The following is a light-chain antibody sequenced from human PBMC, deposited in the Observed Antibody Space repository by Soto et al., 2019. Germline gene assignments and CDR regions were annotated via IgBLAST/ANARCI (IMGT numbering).Light chain of an antibody. CDR2: GAS. CDR3: QQYGRT. V-gene: IGKV3-20*01. Sequence: EVVLTRSPGNLSLSQGERATLSCRASQSVSSSYLAWYQQKPGQAPRLLIYGASSRATGIPDRFSGSGSGTDFTLTISRREPEDFAVYYCQQYGRTFGQGTKVDIK. J-gene: IGKJ1*01. CDR1: QSVSSSY.